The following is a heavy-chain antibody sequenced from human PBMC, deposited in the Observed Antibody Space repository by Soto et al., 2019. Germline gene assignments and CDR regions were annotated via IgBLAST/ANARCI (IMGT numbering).Heavy chain of an antibody. V-gene: IGHV1-2*04. CDR1: GYTFTGYY. J-gene: IGHJ1*01. CDR2: INPNSGGT. Sequence: ASVKVSCKASGYTFTGYYMHWVRQAPGQGLEWMGWINPNSGGTNYAQKFQGWVTMTRDTSISTAYMELSRLRSDDTAVYYCARRPDSGQDAEYFQHWGQGTLVTVSS. CDR3: ARRPDSGQDAEYFQH. D-gene: IGHD1-26*01.